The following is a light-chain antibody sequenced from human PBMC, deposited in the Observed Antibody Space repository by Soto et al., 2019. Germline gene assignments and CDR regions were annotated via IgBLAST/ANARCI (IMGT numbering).Light chain of an antibody. J-gene: IGLJ1*01. CDR3: CSYAEITTYV. CDR2: EVT. V-gene: IGLV2-23*02. Sequence: QSALTQPASVSGSPGQSITISCTGTSSDVGSYDLVSWYQQHPGKAPKLMIYEVTKRPSGVSDRFSGSKSGNTASLTISGLQAGDEADYYCCSYAEITTYVFGTGTKLTVL. CDR1: SSDVGSYDL.